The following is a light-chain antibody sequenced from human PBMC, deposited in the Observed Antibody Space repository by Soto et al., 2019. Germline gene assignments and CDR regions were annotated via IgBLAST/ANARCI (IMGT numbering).Light chain of an antibody. Sequence: EVVLTQSPATLSLSPGERATLSCRASQNVRTFLDWYQQKPGQAPRLLIYGASNRATGIPARFSGSGSGTDFTLTISSLEPEDVAVYYCQQHSHWPPWTFGQGTRVE. CDR3: QQHSHWPPWT. V-gene: IGKV3-11*01. CDR1: QNVRTF. J-gene: IGKJ1*01. CDR2: GAS.